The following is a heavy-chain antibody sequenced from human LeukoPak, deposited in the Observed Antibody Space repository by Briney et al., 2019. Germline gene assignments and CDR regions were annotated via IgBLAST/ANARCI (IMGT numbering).Heavy chain of an antibody. J-gene: IGHJ4*02. D-gene: IGHD3-10*01. CDR3: AKGPRLWFGELLTSGFDY. V-gene: IGHV3-48*01. CDR2: ISSSSSTI. CDR1: GFTFSSYS. Sequence: GGSLRLSCAASGFTFSSYSMNWVRQAPGKGLEWVSYISSSSSTIYYADSVKGRFTISRDNSKNTLYLQMNSLRAEDTAVYYCAKGPRLWFGELLTSGFDYWGQGTLVTVSS.